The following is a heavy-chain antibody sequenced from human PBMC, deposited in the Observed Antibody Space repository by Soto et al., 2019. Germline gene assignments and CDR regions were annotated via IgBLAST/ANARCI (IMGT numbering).Heavy chain of an antibody. Sequence: QVQLVQSGAEVKKPGSSVKVSCEASGGTFSSYSFSWVRQAPGQGLEWMGRVIPILGMANYAQKFQGRVTITADKSTSTVYMEMSNLRSEDTAVYYCARGGAVVVPGAVDRHNWFDPWGQGTLVTVSS. V-gene: IGHV1-69*02. CDR3: ARGGAVVVPGAVDRHNWFDP. D-gene: IGHD2-2*01. CDR1: GGTFSSYS. CDR2: VIPILGMA. J-gene: IGHJ5*02.